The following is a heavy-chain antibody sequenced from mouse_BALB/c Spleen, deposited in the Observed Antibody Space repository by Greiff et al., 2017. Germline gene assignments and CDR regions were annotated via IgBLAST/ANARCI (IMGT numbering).Heavy chain of an antibody. CDR1: GFTFSSYA. CDR3: AREALYYAMDY. V-gene: IGHV5-9-4*01. J-gene: IGHJ4*01. CDR2: ISSGGSYT. Sequence: EVHLVESGGGLVKPGGSLKLSCAASGFTFSSYAMSWVRQSPEKRLEWVAEISSGGSYTYYPDTVTGRFTISRDNAKNTLYLEMSSLRSEDTAMYYCAREALYYAMDYWGQGTSVTVSS.